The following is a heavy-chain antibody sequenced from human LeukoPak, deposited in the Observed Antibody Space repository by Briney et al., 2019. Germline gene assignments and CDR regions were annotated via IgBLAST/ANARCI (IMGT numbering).Heavy chain of an antibody. CDR2: IWYDGSNK. V-gene: IGHV3-33*08. J-gene: IGHJ6*02. D-gene: IGHD2-2*01. CDR3: ARVGSTSRGNYGMDV. CDR1: GFTFSSYW. Sequence: PGGSLRLSCAASGFTFSSYWMSWVRQAPGKGPEWVAVIWYDGSNKYYADSVKGRFTISRDNSKNTLYLQMNSLRAEDTAVYYCARVGSTSRGNYGMDVWGQGTTVTVSS.